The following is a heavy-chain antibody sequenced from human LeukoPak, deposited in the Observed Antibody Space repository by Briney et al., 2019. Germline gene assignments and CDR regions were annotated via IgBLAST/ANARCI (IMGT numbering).Heavy chain of an antibody. V-gene: IGHV3-7*01. CDR1: GFTVSQHW. CDR2: TNADGSER. Sequence: PGGSLRLSCVASGFTVSQHWTTWVRQAPGKGLEWVAHTNADGSERDSVDSGTGRFTISKDNAKNSVYLQLSSLRAEDTARYYCARGHYGLDIWGQGTMVTVSS. CDR3: ARGHYGLDI. D-gene: IGHD4-17*01. J-gene: IGHJ3*02.